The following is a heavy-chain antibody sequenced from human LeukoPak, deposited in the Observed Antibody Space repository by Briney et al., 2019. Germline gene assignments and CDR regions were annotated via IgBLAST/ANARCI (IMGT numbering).Heavy chain of an antibody. Sequence: GGSLRHSCAASGFTFSSYWMSWVRQAPGRGLEWVAVIKQDGSDKYYADSVEGRFTISRDNAKNSLYLQMNTLSAEDTAVYYCARDRGWLQHDYWGQGTLVTVSS. CDR3: ARDRGWLQHDY. CDR2: IKQDGSDK. V-gene: IGHV3-7*04. CDR1: GFTFSSYW. D-gene: IGHD5-24*01. J-gene: IGHJ4*02.